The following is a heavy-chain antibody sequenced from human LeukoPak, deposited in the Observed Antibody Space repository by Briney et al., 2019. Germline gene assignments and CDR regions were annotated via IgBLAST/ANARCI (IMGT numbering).Heavy chain of an antibody. CDR3: ARPLNCGGDCYSRFDY. CDR1: GFTFSSFG. D-gene: IGHD2-21*02. J-gene: IGHJ4*02. CDR2: IRYDGSSR. V-gene: IGHV3-30*02. Sequence: GGSLRLSCAASGFTFSSFGMHWVRQAPGKGLEWVAFIRYDGSSRYYADSVKGRFTIFRDDSKSTLYLQMNSLRAGDRAVYFCARPLNCGGDCYSRFDYWGQGTLVTVSS.